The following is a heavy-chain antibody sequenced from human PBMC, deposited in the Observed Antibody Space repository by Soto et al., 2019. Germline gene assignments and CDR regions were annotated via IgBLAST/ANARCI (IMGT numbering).Heavy chain of an antibody. D-gene: IGHD3-10*01. V-gene: IGHV1-69*13. J-gene: IGHJ6*02. Sequence: GASVKVSCKASGGTFSSYAISWVRQAPGQGLEWMGGIIPIFGTANYAQKFQGRVTITADESTSTAYMEQSSLRSEDTAVYYCARGGGGLQIYYYYGMDVWGQGTTVTVSS. CDR1: GGTFSSYA. CDR2: IIPIFGTA. CDR3: ARGGGGLQIYYYYGMDV.